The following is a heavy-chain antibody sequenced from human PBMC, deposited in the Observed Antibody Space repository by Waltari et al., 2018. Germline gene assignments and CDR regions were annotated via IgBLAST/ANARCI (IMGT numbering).Heavy chain of an antibody. D-gene: IGHD6-13*01. Sequence: EVQLLESGGGLVQPGGSLRLSCAASGFTFSSYAMSWVRQAPGKGRAGVSVISGSGGTTYYADSMKGRFTISRDNSKNTLYLQMNSLRAEDTAVYYCAKRIAAPGSTYYFDYWGQGTLVTVSS. CDR1: GFTFSSYA. V-gene: IGHV3-23*01. CDR3: AKRIAAPGSTYYFDY. J-gene: IGHJ4*02. CDR2: ISGSGGTT.